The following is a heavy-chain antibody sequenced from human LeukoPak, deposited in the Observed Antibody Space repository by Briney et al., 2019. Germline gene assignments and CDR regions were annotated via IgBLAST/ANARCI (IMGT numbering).Heavy chain of an antibody. Sequence: GGSLRLSCAASGFTFSTFAMIWVRQPPGKGLEWVSSIFPSGGEIHYADSVKGRFTISRDNSKNTLYLQMNSLRAEDTAVYYCAKGYMDVWGKGTTVTVSS. CDR2: IFPSGGEI. V-gene: IGHV3-23*01. J-gene: IGHJ6*03. CDR3: AKGYMDV. CDR1: GFTFSTFA.